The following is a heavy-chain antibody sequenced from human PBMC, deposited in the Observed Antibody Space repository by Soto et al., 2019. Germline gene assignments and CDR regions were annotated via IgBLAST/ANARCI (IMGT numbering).Heavy chain of an antibody. J-gene: IGHJ4*02. CDR2: VFYSGAT. Sequence: SETLSLTCNVSGGPIKTGEYCWNWIRQPPGKGLEWIGYVFYSGATNYSPSLKSRAAISMDTSKNQFSLSLTSVTAADTAVYYCARAGFSYGHLLFWGQGIRVTVSS. CDR1: GGPIKTGEYC. V-gene: IGHV4-30-4*01. CDR3: ARAGFSYGHLLF. D-gene: IGHD3-10*01.